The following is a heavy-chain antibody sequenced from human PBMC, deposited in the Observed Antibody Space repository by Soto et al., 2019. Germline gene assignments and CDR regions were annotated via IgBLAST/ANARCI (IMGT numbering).Heavy chain of an antibody. Sequence: PSETLSLTCAVYGGSFSGYYWGWIRQPPGKGLEWIGSIYHSGSTYYNPSLKSRVTISVDTSKNQFSLKLSSVTAADTAVYYCARVGAVAGNLGRYYFDYWGQGTLVTVSS. D-gene: IGHD6-19*01. J-gene: IGHJ4*02. CDR3: ARVGAVAGNLGRYYFDY. CDR2: IYHSGST. CDR1: GGSFSGYY. V-gene: IGHV4-38-2*01.